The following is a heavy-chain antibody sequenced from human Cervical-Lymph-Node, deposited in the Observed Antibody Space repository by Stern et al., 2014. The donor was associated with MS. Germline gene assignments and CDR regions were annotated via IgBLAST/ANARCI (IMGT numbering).Heavy chain of an antibody. CDR1: GFTFSAYY. Sequence: QVQLVESGGGLVMPGGSLRLSCAASGFTFSAYYMSWIRQAPGKGLELLSYISNSGSSTYYSDSVRGRFTISRDNAKNSLYLQMNSLRVEDTAVYYCADISYSSIDYWGQGTLVTVSS. CDR2: ISNSGSST. V-gene: IGHV3-11*01. D-gene: IGHD6-6*01. CDR3: ADISYSSIDY. J-gene: IGHJ4*02.